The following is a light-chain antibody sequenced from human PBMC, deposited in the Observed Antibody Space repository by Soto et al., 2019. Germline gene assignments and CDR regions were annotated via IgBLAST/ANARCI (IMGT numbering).Light chain of an antibody. Sequence: EIVITQSPATFSVSPGERATVPCRASQSVRNNLAWYQQKPGQAPRLLIYGASTRATGIPARFSGSGYGTEFTLTISSLQSEDFAAYYCQQYNNWPLTVGGGTKVDI. CDR2: GAS. CDR3: QQYNNWPLT. V-gene: IGKV3-15*01. J-gene: IGKJ4*01. CDR1: QSVRNN.